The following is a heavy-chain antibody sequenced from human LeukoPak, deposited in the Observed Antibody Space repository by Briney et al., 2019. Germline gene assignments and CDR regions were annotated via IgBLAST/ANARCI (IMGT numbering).Heavy chain of an antibody. Sequence: GRSLRLSCAASGFTFSSYWMHWVRQAPGKGLVWVSRINSDGSSTSYADSVKGRFTISRDNAKNTLYLQMNSLRAEDTAVYYCASYGDYDYFDYWGQGTLVTVSS. CDR2: INSDGSST. J-gene: IGHJ4*02. V-gene: IGHV3-74*01. CDR3: ASYGDYDYFDY. D-gene: IGHD4-17*01. CDR1: GFTFSSYW.